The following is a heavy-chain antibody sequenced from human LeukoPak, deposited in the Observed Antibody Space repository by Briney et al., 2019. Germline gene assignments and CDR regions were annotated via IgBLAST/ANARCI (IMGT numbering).Heavy chain of an antibody. D-gene: IGHD6-19*01. V-gene: IGHV3-23*01. CDR1: GFTFTNSA. J-gene: IGHJ4*02. CDR2: ISASGGST. CDR3: AKARSGWYLFDY. Sequence: PGGSLRLSCAASGFTFTNSAMGWVRQAPGKGLEWVSSISASGGSTYYADSVKGRFTISRDNFKNTPYLQMNSLRVEDTAIYYCAKARSGWYLFDYCGQETLVTVSS.